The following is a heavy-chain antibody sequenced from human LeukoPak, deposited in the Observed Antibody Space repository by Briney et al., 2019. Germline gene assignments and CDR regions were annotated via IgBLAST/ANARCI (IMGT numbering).Heavy chain of an antibody. J-gene: IGHJ3*02. Sequence: GGSLRLSCAASGFTFSSYWMSRVRQAPGKGLEWVANIKQDGSEKYYVDSVKGRFTISRDNAKNSLYLQMNSLRAEDTAVYYCARAGGTYYGIAFDIWGQGTMVTVSS. CDR3: ARAGGTYYGIAFDI. V-gene: IGHV3-7*01. D-gene: IGHD1-26*01. CDR1: GFTFSSYW. CDR2: IKQDGSEK.